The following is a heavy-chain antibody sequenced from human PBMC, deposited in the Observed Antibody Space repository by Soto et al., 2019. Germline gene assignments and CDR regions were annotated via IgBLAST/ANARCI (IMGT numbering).Heavy chain of an antibody. Sequence: GGSLRLSCAASGFTFSSYSMNWVRQAPGKGLGWVSSISSSSSYIYYADSVKGRFTISRDNAKNSLYLQMNSLRAEDTAVYYCARSITIFGVVTRSDYYYGMDVWGQGTTVTVSS. CDR3: ARSITIFGVVTRSDYYYGMDV. V-gene: IGHV3-21*01. CDR1: GFTFSSYS. CDR2: ISSSSSYI. D-gene: IGHD3-3*01. J-gene: IGHJ6*02.